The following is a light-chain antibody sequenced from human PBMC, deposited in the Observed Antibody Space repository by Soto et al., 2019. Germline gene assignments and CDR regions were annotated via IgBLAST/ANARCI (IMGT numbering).Light chain of an antibody. J-gene: IGLJ1*01. V-gene: IGLV2-8*01. Sequence: QSALTQPPSASVSPGQSVTISCTGTSSAVAGYNFVSWYQQHPGKAPNILIYEVDTRPSGVPDRFSGSKSGNTASLTVSGLQAEDEADYYCISYAVTTSYVFGTGTKLTVL. CDR2: EVD. CDR3: ISYAVTTSYV. CDR1: SSAVAGYNF.